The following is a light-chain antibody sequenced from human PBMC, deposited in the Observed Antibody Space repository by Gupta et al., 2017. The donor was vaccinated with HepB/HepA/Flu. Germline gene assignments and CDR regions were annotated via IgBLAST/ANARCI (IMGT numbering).Light chain of an antibody. V-gene: IGKV3-11*01. J-gene: IGKJ4*01. CDR2: DAS. CDR3: QQRSNWPLT. Sequence: IVLTQSPATLPLSPGERATLSCRASQSVSSYLAWYQQKPGQAPRLLIYDASNRATGIPARFIGSGSGTDFTLTISSLEPEDFAVYYCQQRSNWPLTFGGGTKVEIK. CDR1: QSVSSY.